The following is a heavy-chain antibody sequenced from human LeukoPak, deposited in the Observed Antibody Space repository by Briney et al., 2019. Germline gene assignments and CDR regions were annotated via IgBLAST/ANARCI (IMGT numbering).Heavy chain of an antibody. CDR2: VHHSGTS. J-gene: IGHJ5*02. CDR3: AGAEIDRLRSPGTLYYIDA. V-gene: IGHV4-59*01. D-gene: IGHD5-12*01. CDR1: GDSIRRYF. Sequence: PSGTLSLTCSVSGDSIRRYFWSWIRLPPGKGLEWIGYVHHSGTSRYKPSLESRVTISLDTSENQFSLTLKSVTAADTALYYCAGAEIDRLRSPGTLYYIDAWGPGTLVTVSS.